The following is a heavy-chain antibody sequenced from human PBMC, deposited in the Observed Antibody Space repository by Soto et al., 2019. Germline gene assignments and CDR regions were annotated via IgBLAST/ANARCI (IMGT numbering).Heavy chain of an antibody. Sequence: EVQLLESGGGLVQPGGSLRLSCAASGFSFSSYAMNWGRQAPGKGLEWVSVISGSGDSTYYADSVKGRFTISRDNSKNTLYLQMNSLRAEDTAVYYCAKRATGTYFDYWGQGTLVTVSS. CDR2: ISGSGDST. V-gene: IGHV3-23*01. CDR1: GFSFSSYA. CDR3: AKRATGTYFDY. J-gene: IGHJ4*02. D-gene: IGHD1-1*01.